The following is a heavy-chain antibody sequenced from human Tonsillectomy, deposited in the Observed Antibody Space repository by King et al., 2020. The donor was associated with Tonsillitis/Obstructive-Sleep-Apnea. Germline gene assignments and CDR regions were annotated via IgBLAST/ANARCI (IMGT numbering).Heavy chain of an antibody. J-gene: IGHJ6*03. CDR3: TRPPTYCSGGSCSSWYYYYMDV. Sequence: VQLVESGGGVVQPGRSLRLSCAASGFTFSSYVMHWVRQAPGKGLEWVAVISYDGSNKYYADSVKGRFTISRDNSKNTLYLQMNSLRAEDTAVYYCTRPPTYCSGGSCSSWYYYYMDVWGKGTTVTVSS. D-gene: IGHD2-15*01. V-gene: IGHV3-30*04. CDR1: GFTFSSYV. CDR2: ISYDGSNK.